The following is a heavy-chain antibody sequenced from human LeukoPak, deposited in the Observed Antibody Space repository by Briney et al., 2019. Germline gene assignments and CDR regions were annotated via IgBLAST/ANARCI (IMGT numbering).Heavy chain of an antibody. CDR2: ISWNSGSI. V-gene: IGHV3-9*01. CDR1: GFTFDDYA. J-gene: IGHJ6*02. D-gene: IGHD3-16*01. Sequence: PGGSLRLSCAASGFTFDDYAMHWVRQAPGKGLEWVSGISWNSGSIGYADSVKGRFTISRDNAKNSLYLQMNSLRAEDTALYYCAKEFSSVQTWGDGMDVWGQGTTVTVSS. CDR3: AKEFSSVQTWGDGMDV.